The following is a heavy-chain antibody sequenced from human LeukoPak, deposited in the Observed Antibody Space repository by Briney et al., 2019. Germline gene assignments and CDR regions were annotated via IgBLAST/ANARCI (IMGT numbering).Heavy chain of an antibody. CDR2: LSGSGGST. D-gene: IGHD1-26*01. J-gene: IGHJ4*02. CDR1: GFTFSSYG. Sequence: PGGSLRLSCAASGFTFSSYGMNWVRQAPGKGLEWVSALSGSGGSTYYADSVKGRFTISRDISTNTLYLQMNSLRAEDTAVYYCAKGIESSGTYHTCFDYWGQGTLVTVSS. CDR3: AKGIESSGTYHTCFDY. V-gene: IGHV3-23*01.